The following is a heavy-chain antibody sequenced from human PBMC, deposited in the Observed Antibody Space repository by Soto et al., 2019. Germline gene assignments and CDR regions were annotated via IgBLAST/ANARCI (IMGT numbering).Heavy chain of an antibody. CDR1: GYTFTGYY. D-gene: IGHD6-13*01. Sequence: ASVKVSCKASGYTFTGYYMHWVRQAPGQRLKWMGWINPNSGGTNYAQKFQGWVTMTRDTSISTAYMELSRLRSDDTAVYYCARDGGAAAGTSYYYYYMDVWGKGTTVTVS. V-gene: IGHV1-2*04. CDR3: ARDGGAAAGTSYYYYYMDV. J-gene: IGHJ6*03. CDR2: INPNSGGT.